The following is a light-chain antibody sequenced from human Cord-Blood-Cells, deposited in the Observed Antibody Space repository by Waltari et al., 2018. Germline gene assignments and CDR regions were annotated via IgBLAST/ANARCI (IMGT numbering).Light chain of an antibody. Sequence: DIVMTQSPDSLAVSLGERATINCKSSQSVLYSSNNKNHLAWYQQKPEQPPKLLIYWASTRESGVPDRFSGSGSGTDFTLTISSLQAEDVAVYYCQQYYSTPLTFGGGTKVEIK. J-gene: IGKJ4*01. CDR3: QQYYSTPLT. V-gene: IGKV4-1*01. CDR2: WAS. CDR1: QSVLYSSNNKNH.